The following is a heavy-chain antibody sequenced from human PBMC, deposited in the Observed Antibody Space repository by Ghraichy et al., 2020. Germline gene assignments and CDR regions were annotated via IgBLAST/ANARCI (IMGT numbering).Heavy chain of an antibody. D-gene: IGHD5-12*01. V-gene: IGHV4-59*01. J-gene: IGHJ4*02. CDR3: AGSNSGYDPYFDY. CDR1: GGSISSYY. Sequence: SETLSLTCTVSGGSISSYYWSWIRQPPGKGLEWIGYIYYSGSTNYNPSLKSRVTISVDTSKNQFSLKLSSVTAADTAVYYCAGSNSGYDPYFDYWGQGTLVTVSS. CDR2: IYYSGST.